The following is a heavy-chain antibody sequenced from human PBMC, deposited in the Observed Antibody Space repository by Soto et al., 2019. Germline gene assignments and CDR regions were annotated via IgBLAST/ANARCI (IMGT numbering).Heavy chain of an antibody. J-gene: IGHJ2*01. D-gene: IGHD2-15*01. Sequence: QVQLVESGGGVVQPGRSLRLSCAASGFTFSSYGMHWVRQAPGKGLAWVAVISYDGSNKYYADSVTGRFTISRDNSKNTLYLQMNSLRAENTAVYYCAKDKGYCSGGSCYSLASCYFDLWGRGTLVTVSS. CDR1: GFTFSSYG. V-gene: IGHV3-30*18. CDR2: ISYDGSNK. CDR3: AKDKGYCSGGSCYSLASCYFDL.